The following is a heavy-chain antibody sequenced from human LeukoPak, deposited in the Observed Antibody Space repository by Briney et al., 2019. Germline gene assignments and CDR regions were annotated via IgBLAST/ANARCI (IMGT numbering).Heavy chain of an antibody. CDR2: IYYSGST. J-gene: IGHJ4*02. CDR1: GGSISSSY. CDR3: ASLRQWPHYFDY. Sequence: SETLSLTCSVSGGSISSSYWSWIRQPPRKGLEWIGYIYYSGSTNYNPSLKSRVTISVDTSKNQFSLKLSSVTAADTAVYYCASLRQWPHYFDYWGQGTLVTASS. D-gene: IGHD6-19*01. V-gene: IGHV4-59*08.